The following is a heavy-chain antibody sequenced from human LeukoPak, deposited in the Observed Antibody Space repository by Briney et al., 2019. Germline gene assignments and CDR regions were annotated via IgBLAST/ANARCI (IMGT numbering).Heavy chain of an antibody. V-gene: IGHV3-7*01. CDR1: GFTFSNYW. CDR2: IKQDGSEK. CDR3: ARGITIDY. Sequence: GGSLRLSCAGSGFTFSNYWMSWVRQAPGKGLEWVANIKQDGSEKYYVDSVKGRFTISRDNAKNSLYLQMNSLRVEDTAVYYCARGITIDYWGQGTLVTVSS. D-gene: IGHD1-20*01. J-gene: IGHJ4*02.